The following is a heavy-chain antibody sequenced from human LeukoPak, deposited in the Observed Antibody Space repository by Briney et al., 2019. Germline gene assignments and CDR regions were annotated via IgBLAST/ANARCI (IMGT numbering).Heavy chain of an antibody. CDR1: GYSISSGYY. D-gene: IGHD3-10*01. CDR2: IYHSGST. Sequence: SQTLSLTCTVSGYSISSGYYWGWIRQPPGKGLEWIGSIYHSGSTYYNPSLKSRVTISVDTSKNQFSLKLSSVTAADTAVYYCARERVANYGSGTIDYWGQGTLVTVSS. CDR3: ARERVANYGSGTIDY. V-gene: IGHV4-38-2*02. J-gene: IGHJ4*02.